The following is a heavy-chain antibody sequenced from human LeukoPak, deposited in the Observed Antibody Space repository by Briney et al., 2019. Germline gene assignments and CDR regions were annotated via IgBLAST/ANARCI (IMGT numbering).Heavy chain of an antibody. J-gene: IGHJ4*02. Sequence: GGSLRLSCAASGFTFSTSWMHWVRHAPGKGLVWVARIKSDVRSTDYADSVKGRFTISRDDANNILYLQMNRLRAEDTAVYFCTAIRPDYWGQGTVVTVSS. CDR3: TAIRPDY. CDR1: GFTFSTSW. D-gene: IGHD2-21*02. V-gene: IGHV3-74*01. CDR2: IKSDVRST.